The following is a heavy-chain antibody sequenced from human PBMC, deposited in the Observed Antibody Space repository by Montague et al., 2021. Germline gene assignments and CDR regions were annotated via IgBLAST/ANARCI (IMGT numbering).Heavy chain of an antibody. CDR1: GGSISTYY. Sequence: SETLSLTCSVSGGSISTYYWSWIRQPAGKGLEWIGYIYDSGTTNYNPSLKSRVTISADTSMNQFSLNLRSVTAADTAVYFCARRLGIRAPFDYWGQGTLVTVSS. J-gene: IGHJ4*02. V-gene: IGHV4-59*08. D-gene: IGHD7-27*01. CDR3: ARRLGIRAPFDY. CDR2: IYDSGTT.